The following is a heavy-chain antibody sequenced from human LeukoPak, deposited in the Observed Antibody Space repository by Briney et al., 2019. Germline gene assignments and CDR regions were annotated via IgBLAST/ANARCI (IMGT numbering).Heavy chain of an antibody. CDR2: INSDGSST. D-gene: IGHD5-18*01. CDR1: GFTFSSYW. Sequence: GGSLRLSCAASGFTFSSYWMHWVRQAPGKGLVWVSRINSDGSSTSYADSVKGRFTISRDNAKNTLYLRMNSLRGEDTAVYYCARKAGGYSYGPLDYWGQGTLVTVSS. J-gene: IGHJ4*02. V-gene: IGHV3-74*01. CDR3: ARKAGGYSYGPLDY.